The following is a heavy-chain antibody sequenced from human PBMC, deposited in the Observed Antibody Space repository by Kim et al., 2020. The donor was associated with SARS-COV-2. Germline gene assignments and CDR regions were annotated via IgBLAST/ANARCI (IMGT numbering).Heavy chain of an antibody. CDR1: GFTFGDYA. D-gene: IGHD6-13*01. V-gene: IGHV3-9*01. CDR3: AKDKAAAGQGAFDI. Sequence: GGSLRLSCAASGFTFGDYAMHWVRQAPGKGLEWVSGISWNSGNIGYADSVKGRFTISRDNAKNSLYLQMNSLRAEDTAVYYCAKDKAAAGQGAFDIWGQGTMVTVSS. J-gene: IGHJ3*02. CDR2: ISWNSGNI.